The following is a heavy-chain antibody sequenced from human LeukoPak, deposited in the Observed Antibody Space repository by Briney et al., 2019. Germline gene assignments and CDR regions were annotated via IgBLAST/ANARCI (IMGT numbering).Heavy chain of an antibody. J-gene: IGHJ4*02. CDR2: ISSSSSTI. Sequence: PGGSLRLSCAASGFTFSSYSMNWVRQAPGKGLEWVSYISSSSSTIYYADSVKGRFTISRDNAKNSLYLQMNSLRAEDTAVYYCATSDPGGYFDYWGQGTLVTVSS. CDR3: ATSDPGGYFDY. CDR1: GFTFSSYS. D-gene: IGHD2-21*01. V-gene: IGHV3-48*04.